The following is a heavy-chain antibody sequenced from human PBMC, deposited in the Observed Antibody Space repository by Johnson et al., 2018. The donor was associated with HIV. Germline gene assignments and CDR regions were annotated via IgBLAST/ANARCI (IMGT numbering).Heavy chain of an antibody. Sequence: VQLVESGGGLVQPGGSLRLSCAASGFTFSHYDMHWVRQVTGKGLEWVSAIGTIAGDTFYSASVKGRFTISRENAKDSLYLQMNSLRAEDTAVYYCAKGSWALWSPWGQGTMVAVSS. V-gene: IGHV3-13*01. J-gene: IGHJ3*01. CDR1: GFTFSHYD. D-gene: IGHD1-26*01. CDR2: IGTIAGDT. CDR3: AKGSWALWSP.